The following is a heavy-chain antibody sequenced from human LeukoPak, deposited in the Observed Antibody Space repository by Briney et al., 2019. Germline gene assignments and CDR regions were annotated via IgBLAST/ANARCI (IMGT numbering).Heavy chain of an antibody. Sequence: GGSLRLSCAASGFTFSSYAMSWVRQAPGKGLEWVSAISGSGGSTYYADSVKGRFTISRDNSKNTLYLQMNSLRAEDTAVYYCAILTTVTTKGDYWGQGTQVTVSS. D-gene: IGHD4-17*01. J-gene: IGHJ4*02. CDR3: AILTTVTTKGDY. V-gene: IGHV3-23*01. CDR1: GFTFSSYA. CDR2: ISGSGGST.